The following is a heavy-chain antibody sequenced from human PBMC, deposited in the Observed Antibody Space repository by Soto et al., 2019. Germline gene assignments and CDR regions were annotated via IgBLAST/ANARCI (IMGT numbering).Heavy chain of an antibody. D-gene: IGHD5-18*01. J-gene: IGHJ5*02. V-gene: IGHV3-33*01. CDR1: GFTFRSYG. Sequence: GGSLRLSCAASGFTFRSYGMHWVRQAPGKGLEWVAVIWYDGRNQYYADSVKGRFTISRDNSKNTMYLQMNSLRAEDTAMYYCARGNRYNSGARDPWGQGTLVTVSS. CDR2: IWYDGRNQ. CDR3: ARGNRYNSGARDP.